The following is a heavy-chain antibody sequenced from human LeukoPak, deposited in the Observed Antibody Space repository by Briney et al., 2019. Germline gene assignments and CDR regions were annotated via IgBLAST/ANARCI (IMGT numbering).Heavy chain of an antibody. CDR3: ARGGYDFWSGYFPVDY. D-gene: IGHD3-3*01. CDR2: MNPNSGNT. CDR1: GYTFTSYD. V-gene: IGHV1-8*03. Sequence: GESLKISCKGSGYTFTSYDINWVRQATGQGLEWMGWMNPNSGNTGYAQKFQGRVTITRNTSISTAYMELSSLRSEDTAVYYCARGGYDFWSGYFPVDYWGQGTLVTVSS. J-gene: IGHJ4*02.